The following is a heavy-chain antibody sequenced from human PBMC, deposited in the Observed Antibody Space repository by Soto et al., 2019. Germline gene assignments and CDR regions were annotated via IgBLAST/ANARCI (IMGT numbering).Heavy chain of an antibody. CDR1: GYTFTSYF. J-gene: IGHJ3*02. V-gene: IGHV1-46*01. CDR2: FDPSGVAT. CDR3: ARVFRGAFDI. Sequence: ASVKVSCKVSGYTFTSYFMHWVRQAPGQGLEWMGVFDPSGVATNAAQKCQGRLTITMDTSTSTAYMGLTTLGSDDPSLYYRARVFRGAFDICGQGTLVTVSS. D-gene: IGHD2-21*01.